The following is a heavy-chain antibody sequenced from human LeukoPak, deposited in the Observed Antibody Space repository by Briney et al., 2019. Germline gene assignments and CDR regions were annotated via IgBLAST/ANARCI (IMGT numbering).Heavy chain of an antibody. V-gene: IGHV4-4*07. CDR1: GDSMGSYY. D-gene: IGHD3-22*01. J-gene: IGHJ6*03. Sequence: PSETLSHTCTVSGDSMGSYYWNWLRQPAGKGLEWIGRIRSDGTTYNNPSLESAVTMSVDTSNNHFSLRLSSVTAADTAVYYCARSTGFYTTYYMDVWGKGTTVTVSS. CDR3: ARSTGFYTTYYMDV. CDR2: IRSDGTT.